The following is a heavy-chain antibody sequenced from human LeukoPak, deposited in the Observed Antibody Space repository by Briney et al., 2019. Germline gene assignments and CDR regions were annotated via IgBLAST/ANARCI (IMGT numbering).Heavy chain of an antibody. V-gene: IGHV4-39*07. CDR1: GGSISSSSYY. CDR2: IYYSGST. D-gene: IGHD5-18*01. J-gene: IGHJ4*02. Sequence: SETPSLTCTVSGGSISSSSYYWGWIRQPPGKGLEWIGSIYYSGSTYYNPSLKGRVTISVDTSKNQFSLKLSSVTAADTAVYYCARVYVDTAMYDYWGQGTLVTVSS. CDR3: ARVYVDTAMYDY.